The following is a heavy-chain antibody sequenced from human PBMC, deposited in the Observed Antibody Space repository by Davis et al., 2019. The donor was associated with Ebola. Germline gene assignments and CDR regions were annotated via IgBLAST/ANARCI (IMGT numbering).Heavy chain of an antibody. J-gene: IGHJ4*02. Sequence: ASVKVSCKASGYTFTSYGITWVRQAPGQGLEWMGWISVDNGNTKYAQNFQGRVTMTTDTSTSTAYMEVRSLRPDDTAVYYCARGPTDPSGGWGQGTLVTVSS. V-gene: IGHV1-18*04. D-gene: IGHD3-16*01. CDR2: ISVDNGNT. CDR3: ARGPTDPSGG. CDR1: GYTFTSYG.